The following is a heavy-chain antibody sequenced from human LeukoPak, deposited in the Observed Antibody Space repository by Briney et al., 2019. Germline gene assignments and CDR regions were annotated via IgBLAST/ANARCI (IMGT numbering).Heavy chain of an antibody. D-gene: IGHD6-19*01. CDR1: GYSFKHYA. V-gene: IGHV1-18*01. CDR2: ISTYNGDT. Sequence: GASVTVSCKGSGYSFKHYAISWVRQAPGQGLEWMGWISTYNGDTHYAQKFQGRVTMTTDTPSSTAYMELRSLRSDDTAVFYCARDPSNTSGRYVYFDYWGQGTLVTVSS. CDR3: ARDPSNTSGRYVYFDY. J-gene: IGHJ4*02.